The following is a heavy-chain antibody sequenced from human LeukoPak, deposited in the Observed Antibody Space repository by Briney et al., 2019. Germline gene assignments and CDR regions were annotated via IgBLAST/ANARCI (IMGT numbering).Heavy chain of an antibody. CDR1: GFTFSSYA. D-gene: IGHD2-21*02. CDR2: ISYDGSNK. CDR3: ARAGDCGGDCYYYFDY. Sequence: GGSLRLSCAASGFTFSSYAMHWVRQAPGKGQEWVAVISYDGSNKYYADSVKGRFTISRDNSKNTLYLQMNSLRAEDTAVYYCARAGDCGGDCYYYFDYWGQGTLVTVSS. J-gene: IGHJ4*02. V-gene: IGHV3-30-3*01.